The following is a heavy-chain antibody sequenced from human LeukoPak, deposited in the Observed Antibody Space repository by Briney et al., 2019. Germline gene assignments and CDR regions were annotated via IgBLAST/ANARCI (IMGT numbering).Heavy chain of an antibody. CDR2: IIPIFGTA. D-gene: IGHD2-2*01. V-gene: IGHV1-69*01. CDR1: GGTFSSYA. J-gene: IGHJ4*02. CDR3: ARGPYAVVVPAAPFDY. Sequence: ASVKVSCKASGGTFSSYAISWVRQAPGQGLEWMGGIIPIFGTASYAQKFQGRVTITADESTSTAYMELSSLRSEDTAVYYCARGPYAVVVPAAPFDYWGQGTLVTVSS.